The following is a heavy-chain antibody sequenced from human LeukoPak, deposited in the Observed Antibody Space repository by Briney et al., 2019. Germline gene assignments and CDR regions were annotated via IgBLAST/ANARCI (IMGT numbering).Heavy chain of an antibody. V-gene: IGHV3-23*01. CDR3: AKEKAGYCSSTSCFDGYDY. Sequence: PGGSLRLSCAASGSTFSSYAMSWVRQAPGKGLEWVSAISGSGGSTYYADSVKGRFSISRDNSKNTLYLQLNSLRAGDTAVYYCAKEKAGYCSSTSCFDGYDYWGQGTLVTVSS. CDR2: ISGSGGST. CDR1: GSTFSSYA. D-gene: IGHD2-2*01. J-gene: IGHJ4*02.